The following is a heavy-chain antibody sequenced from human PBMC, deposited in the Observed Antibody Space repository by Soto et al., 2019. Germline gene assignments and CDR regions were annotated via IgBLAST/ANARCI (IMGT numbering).Heavy chain of an antibody. CDR3: ARGVIAAAGTGYFDL. D-gene: IGHD6-13*01. CDR1: GGAFSGYY. J-gene: IGHJ2*01. Sequence: QVQLQQWGAGLLKPSETLSLTCAVYGGAFSGYYWSWIRQPPGKGLEWIGEINHSGSTNYNPSLKSRVTISVDTSKNQFSLQLSSVTAADTAVYYCARGVIAAAGTGYFDLWGRGTLVTVSS. CDR2: INHSGST. V-gene: IGHV4-34*01.